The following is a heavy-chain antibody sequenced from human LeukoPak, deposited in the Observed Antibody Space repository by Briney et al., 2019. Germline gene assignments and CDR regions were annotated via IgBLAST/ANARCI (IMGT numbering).Heavy chain of an antibody. V-gene: IGHV3-23*01. J-gene: IGHJ4*02. CDR1: GFTFSSYA. CDR2: ISNSGDST. CDR3: AKRMGATGGPFDY. D-gene: IGHD1-26*01. Sequence: QPGRSLRLSCAASGFTFSSYAMGWVRLAPGKGLEWVSAISNSGDSTYYAGSVKGRFTISRDNSKSTLFLQMNSLRADDTAVYYCAKRMGATGGPFDYWGQGTLVTVSS.